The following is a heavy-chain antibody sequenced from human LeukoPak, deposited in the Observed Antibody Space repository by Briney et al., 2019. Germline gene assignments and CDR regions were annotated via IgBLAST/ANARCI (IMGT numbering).Heavy chain of an antibody. CDR1: GFTFSNYR. V-gene: IGHV3-7*01. CDR3: ASDPVEWQLLFAY. Sequence: PWGSLRLSCAASGFTFSNYRMGWVHQAPGKRPEWLANMNIDGSEKYYADSVKGRFSISGDNARNSVYLQMASLRVEDTAVYYCASDPVEWQLLFAYWGQGTLVTVSS. D-gene: IGHD1-26*01. J-gene: IGHJ4*02. CDR2: MNIDGSEK.